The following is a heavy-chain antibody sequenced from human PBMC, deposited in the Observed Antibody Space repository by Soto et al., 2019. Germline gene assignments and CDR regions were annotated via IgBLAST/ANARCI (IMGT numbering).Heavy chain of an antibody. CDR2: IYYNGNT. CDR3: ARGRFPFYMDV. Sequence: PSETLSLTCTVSGGSISNHYWSWIRQPPGKGLEWIGYIYYNGNTNYNPPLKSRVTMSVDTSKNQFSLKLSSVTAADTAVYYCARGRFPFYMDVWGKGTTVTVSS. J-gene: IGHJ6*03. V-gene: IGHV4-59*11. CDR1: GGSISNHY.